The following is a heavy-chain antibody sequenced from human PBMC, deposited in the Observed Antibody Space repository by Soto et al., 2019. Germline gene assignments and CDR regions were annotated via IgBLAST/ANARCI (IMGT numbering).Heavy chain of an antibody. J-gene: IGHJ5*02. D-gene: IGHD1-1*01. CDR1: GASISGFY. CDR3: VRDGTKTLRDWFDP. Sequence: TLSLTCTVSGASISGFYWSWIRKSAGKGLEWIGRIYATGTTDYNPSLKSRVMMSVDTSKKQFSLKLRSVTAADTAVYYCVRDGTKTLRDWFDPWGQGISVTVSP. CDR2: IYATGTT. V-gene: IGHV4-4*07.